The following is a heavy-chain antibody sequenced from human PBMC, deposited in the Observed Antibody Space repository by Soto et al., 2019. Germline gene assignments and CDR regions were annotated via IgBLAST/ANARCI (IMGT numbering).Heavy chain of an antibody. CDR1: GFTLRNYA. CDR3: AKAKSDYNWDNRPPFDY. CDR2: ISANDVGT. Sequence: GGSLRLSCEASGFTLRNYAMTWVRQAPGKGLEWVSLISANDVGTYYAESVKTRFTISTDQSRNTVYLQMDSLRADDTAIYYCAKAKSDYNWDNRPPFDYWGQGTLVTVSS. V-gene: IGHV3-23*01. D-gene: IGHD1-20*01. J-gene: IGHJ4*02.